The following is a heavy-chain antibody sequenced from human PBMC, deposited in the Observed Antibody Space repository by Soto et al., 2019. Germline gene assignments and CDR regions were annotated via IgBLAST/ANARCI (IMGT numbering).Heavy chain of an antibody. Sequence: GSLRLSGADSVFTFSSYGMHWVRQGPGKGLEWVALISYDGSNKYYADSVKGRFTISRDNSKNTLYLQMNSLRAEDTAVYYCAKDAIVVVPAAKRSYGMDVWGQGTTVTVSS. CDR3: AKDAIVVVPAAKRSYGMDV. V-gene: IGHV3-30*18. CDR1: VFTFSSYG. CDR2: ISYDGSNK. J-gene: IGHJ6*02. D-gene: IGHD2-2*01.